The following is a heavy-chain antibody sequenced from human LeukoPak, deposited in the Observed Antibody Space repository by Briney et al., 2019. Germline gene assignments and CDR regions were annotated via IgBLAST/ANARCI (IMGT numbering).Heavy chain of an antibody. CDR1: EFTFSSYS. CDR2: ISSSSSTI. V-gene: IGHV3-48*01. Sequence: GGSPRLSCAASEFTFSSYSMNWVRQAPGKGLEWVSYISSSSSTIYHADSVKGRFTISRDNAKNSLYLQMNSLRAEDTAVYYCARVEGAFDIWGQGTMVTVSS. CDR3: ARVEGAFDI. J-gene: IGHJ3*02.